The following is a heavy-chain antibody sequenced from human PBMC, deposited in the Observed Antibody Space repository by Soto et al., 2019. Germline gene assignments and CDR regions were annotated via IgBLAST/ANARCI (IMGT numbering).Heavy chain of an antibody. D-gene: IGHD2-21*02. CDR2: INAGNGNT. CDR1: GYTFTSYA. J-gene: IGHJ4*02. V-gene: IGHV1-3*05. CDR3: TRAWLLVTAPDY. Sequence: QVQLVQSGAEEKKPGASVKVSCKASGYTFTSYAMHWVRQAPGQRLEWMGWINAGNGNTKYSQKFQGRVTITRDTSASTAYMELSSLRSEDTPVYYCTRAWLLVTAPDYWGQGTLVTASS.